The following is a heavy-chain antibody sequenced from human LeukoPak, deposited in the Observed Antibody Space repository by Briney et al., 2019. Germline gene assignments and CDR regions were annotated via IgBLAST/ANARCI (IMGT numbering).Heavy chain of an antibody. CDR3: ARSYYYYDSSGPIDY. J-gene: IGHJ4*02. CDR2: INHSGST. V-gene: IGHV4-34*01. D-gene: IGHD3-22*01. CDR1: GGSFSGYY. Sequence: SETLSLTCAAYGGSFSGYYWSWIRQPPGKGLEWIGEINHSGSTNYNPSLKSRVTISVDTSKNQFSLKLSSVTAADTAVYYCARSYYYYDSSGPIDYWGQGTLVTVSS.